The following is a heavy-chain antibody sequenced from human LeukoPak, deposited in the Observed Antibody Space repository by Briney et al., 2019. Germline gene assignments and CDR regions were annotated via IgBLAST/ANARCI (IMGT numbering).Heavy chain of an antibody. J-gene: IGHJ6*03. CDR3: AREKIGYCSSTSCYNKSARRYYMDV. D-gene: IGHD2-2*01. CDR1: GGSISSYY. Sequence: SETLSLTCSVSGGSISSYYWNWIRQPAGKGLDWIGRMSTSGSTKYNPSLKSRVRMSVDTSKNQFSLNLSSVTAADTAVYYCAREKIGYCSSTSCYNKSARRYYMDVWGKGTTVTVSS. CDR2: MSTSGST. V-gene: IGHV4-4*07.